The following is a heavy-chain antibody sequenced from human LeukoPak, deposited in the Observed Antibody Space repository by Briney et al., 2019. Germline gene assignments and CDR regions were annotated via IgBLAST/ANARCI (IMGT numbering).Heavy chain of an antibody. CDR3: AREGYCSGGSCYEGKNWFDP. CDR2: MNPNSGNT. CDR1: GYTFTSYD. V-gene: IGHV1-8*03. Sequence: ASVKVSCKASGYTFTSYDINWVRQATGQGLEWMGWMNPNSGNTGYAQKFQGRVTITRNTSISTAYMELSSLRSEDTAVYYCAREGYCSGGSCYEGKNWFDPWGQGTLVTVSS. J-gene: IGHJ5*02. D-gene: IGHD2-15*01.